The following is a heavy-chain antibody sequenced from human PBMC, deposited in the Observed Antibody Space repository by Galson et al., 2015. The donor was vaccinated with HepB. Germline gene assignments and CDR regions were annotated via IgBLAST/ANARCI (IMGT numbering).Heavy chain of an antibody. CDR2: TYYRSKWYN. CDR3: ARGAHSGWSWHFDY. CDR1: GDSVSSNSAA. V-gene: IGHV6-1*01. Sequence: CAISGDSVSSNSAAWNWIRQSPSRGLEWLGRTYYRSKWYNDYAVSVKSRMTINPDTSKNQFSLQLNSVTPEDTAVYYCARGAHSGWSWHFDYWGQGTLVPVSS. D-gene: IGHD6-19*01. J-gene: IGHJ4*02.